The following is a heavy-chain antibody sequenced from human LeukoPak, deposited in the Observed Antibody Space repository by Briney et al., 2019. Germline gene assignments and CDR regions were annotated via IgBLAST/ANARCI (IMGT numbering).Heavy chain of an antibody. V-gene: IGHV3-23*01. J-gene: IGHJ6*03. CDR3: ARDHAMVRGVPEYYYYYYMDV. CDR1: GITLSNYG. Sequence: GGSLRLSCAVSGITLSNYGMSWVRQAPGKGLEWVAGISDSGGRTNYADSVKGRFTISRDNPKNSLYLQMNSLRAEDTAVYYCARDHAMVRGVPEYYYYYYMDVWGKGTTVTVSS. CDR2: ISDSGGRT. D-gene: IGHD3-10*01.